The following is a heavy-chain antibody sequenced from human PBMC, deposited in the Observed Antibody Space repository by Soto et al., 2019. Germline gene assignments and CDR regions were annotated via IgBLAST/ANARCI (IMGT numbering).Heavy chain of an antibody. Sequence: QVQLVQSGAEVKKPGSSVKVSCKASGGTFSSYTISWVRQAPGQGLEWMGRIIPILGIANYAQKFHGRVTITADKSTSTXYMELSSLRSEDTAVYYCARSSPHGSYYYYYGMDVWGQGTTVTVSS. CDR3: ARSSPHGSYYYYYGMDV. J-gene: IGHJ6*02. V-gene: IGHV1-69*02. CDR1: GGTFSSYT. D-gene: IGHD1-26*01. CDR2: IIPILGIA.